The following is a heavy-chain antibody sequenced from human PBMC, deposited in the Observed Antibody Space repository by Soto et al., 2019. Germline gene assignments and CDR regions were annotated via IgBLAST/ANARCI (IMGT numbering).Heavy chain of an antibody. J-gene: IGHJ1*01. CDR1: GFTFSSYA. D-gene: IGHD1-26*01. Sequence: GGSLILSCAASGFTFSSYAMHWVRQAPGKGLEWVAVISYDGSNKYYADSVKGRFTISRDNAKNSLYLQMNSLRAEDTAVYYCARDPTWEMSLDIQHSGQGNLVTVSS. CDR2: ISYDGSNK. V-gene: IGHV3-30-3*01. CDR3: ARDPTWEMSLDIQH.